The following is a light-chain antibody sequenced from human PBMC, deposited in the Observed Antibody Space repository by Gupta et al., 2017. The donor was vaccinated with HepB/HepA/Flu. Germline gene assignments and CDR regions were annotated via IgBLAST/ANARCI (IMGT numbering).Light chain of an antibody. J-gene: IGLJ1*01. CDR3: CSYAGTYTYV. CDR2: DVI. Sequence: QSALPQPRSVSGSPGQSVTSSCTGTSTDVGNYNYVSWYQQHPGKAPKLMIYDVIKRPSGVPDRCSGSQSGNTASLTISGLQAEDEADYYCCSYAGTYTYVFGNGTKVTVL. V-gene: IGLV2-11*01. CDR1: STDVGNYNY.